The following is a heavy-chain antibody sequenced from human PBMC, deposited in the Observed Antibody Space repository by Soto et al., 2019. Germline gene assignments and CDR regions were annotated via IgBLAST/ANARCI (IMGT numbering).Heavy chain of an antibody. V-gene: IGHV1-18*01. J-gene: IGHJ6*02. Sequence: QVQLVQSGAEVRKPGASVKVSCKASGYTFTSSGISWLRQAPGQGLEWMGWINTYNGDTNDAPKFQDRVTMTIDRSTSTAYMELRSLRSDDAAVYYCARAGAAPYYYYGMDVWGQGTRVTVSS. CDR3: ARAGAAPYYYYGMDV. CDR2: INTYNGDT. CDR1: GYTFTSSG. D-gene: IGHD2-15*01.